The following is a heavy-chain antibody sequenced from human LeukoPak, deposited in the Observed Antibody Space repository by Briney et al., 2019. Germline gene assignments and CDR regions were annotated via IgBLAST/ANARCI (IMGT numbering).Heavy chain of an antibody. CDR2: LSGSGDST. D-gene: IGHD3-3*01. CDR1: GFTFRSYA. CDR3: AKAYYDLWSGYLDY. Sequence: GGSLRLSCAASGFTFRSYAMSWVRQAPGKGLEWVSGLSGSGDSTYYADSVKGRFTVSRDNSKSTLYLQMNSLRAEDTAVYYCAKAYYDLWSGYLDYWGQGTLVTVSS. J-gene: IGHJ4*02. V-gene: IGHV3-23*01.